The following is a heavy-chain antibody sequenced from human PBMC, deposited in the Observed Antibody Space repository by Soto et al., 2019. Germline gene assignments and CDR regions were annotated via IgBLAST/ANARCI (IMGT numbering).Heavy chain of an antibody. J-gene: IGHJ4*02. V-gene: IGHV1-69*04. CDR1: GGTFSSYT. D-gene: IGHD3-10*01. Sequence: QVQVVQSGAEVKKPGSSVKVSGKASGGTFSSYTITWVRQAPGQGLEWLGRIIPIFGVTNYAQKFQDRLTMSADRPTTTAYMELSSLTSADTAVYYCLRDWESTTQTWGFGDSWGQGTLVTVSS. CDR3: LRDWESTTQTWGFGDS. CDR2: IIPIFGVT.